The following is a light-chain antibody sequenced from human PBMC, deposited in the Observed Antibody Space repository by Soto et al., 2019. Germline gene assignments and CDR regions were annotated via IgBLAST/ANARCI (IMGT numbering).Light chain of an antibody. V-gene: IGKV1-8*01. CDR3: QQYYSYPWA. CDR1: QGISSY. Sequence: AIRMTQSPSSLSASTLDRFTITCRAIQGISSYLAWYQQKPGKAPKLLIYAASTLQSGVPSRFSGSGSGTDFTLTISCLQSEDFATYYCQQYYSYPWAFGQGTKVDIK. CDR2: AAS. J-gene: IGKJ1*01.